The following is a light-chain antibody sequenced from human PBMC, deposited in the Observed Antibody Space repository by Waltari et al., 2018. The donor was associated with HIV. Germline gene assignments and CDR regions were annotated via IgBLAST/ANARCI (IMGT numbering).Light chain of an antibody. CDR1: GSNIGRHY. V-gene: IGLV1-47*01. Sequence: QSVLTQPPSASGTPGQRVSISCSGRGSNIGRHYVYWYHHLPGTPPKVVIYRSAQRPSGVPDRFSGSNSGTSASLAISGLRSEDEAHYYCASWDDNLSGWVFGGGTKLTVL. J-gene: IGLJ3*02. CDR3: ASWDDNLSGWV. CDR2: RSA.